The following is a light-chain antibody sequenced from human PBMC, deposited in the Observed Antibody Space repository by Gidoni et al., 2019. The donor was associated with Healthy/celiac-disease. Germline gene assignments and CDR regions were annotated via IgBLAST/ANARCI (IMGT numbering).Light chain of an antibody. CDR2: DVS. Sequence: QSALTQPRSVSGAPGQSDTISGTGTSSDVGCYNYVSWYQQHPGKAPKLMIYDVSKRPSGVPYRFSGSKSGNTASLTISGLQAEDEADYYCCSYAGSYTWVFGGGTKLTVL. CDR3: CSYAGSYTWV. V-gene: IGLV2-11*01. J-gene: IGLJ3*02. CDR1: SSDVGCYNY.